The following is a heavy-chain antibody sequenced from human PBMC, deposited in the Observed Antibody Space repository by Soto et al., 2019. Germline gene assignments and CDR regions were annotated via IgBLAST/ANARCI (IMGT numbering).Heavy chain of an antibody. CDR3: ARDLSRDYYYGSGLIDY. CDR2: ISAYNGNT. D-gene: IGHD3-10*01. J-gene: IGHJ4*02. CDR1: GYTFTSYG. V-gene: IGHV1-18*01. Sequence: QVQLVQSGAEVKKPGASVKVSCKASGYTFTSYGISWVRQAPGQGLEWMGWISAYNGNTNYAQKLQGRVTMTTDTSTSTAYMELRSLRSDDTAAYYCARDLSRDYYYGSGLIDYWGQGTLVTVSS.